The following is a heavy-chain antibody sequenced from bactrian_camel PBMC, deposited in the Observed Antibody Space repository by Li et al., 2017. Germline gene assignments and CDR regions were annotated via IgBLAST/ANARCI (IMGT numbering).Heavy chain of an antibody. CDR1: GFTFSSYY. V-gene: IGHV3-2*01. Sequence: HVQLVESGGALVRPGGSLRLSCAASGFTFSSYYMSWVRQAPGKGLEWVSSIYCDGSNTYYADSVKGRFTISRDNAKNTVYLQMNSLKSEDTALYYCATREPVIRGVRFHYWGQGTQVTVS. J-gene: IGHJ4*01. CDR3: ATREPVIRGVRFHY. CDR2: IYCDGSNT. D-gene: IGHD1*01.